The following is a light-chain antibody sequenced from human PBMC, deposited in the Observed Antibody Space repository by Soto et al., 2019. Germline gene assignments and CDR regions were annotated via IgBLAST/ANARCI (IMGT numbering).Light chain of an antibody. J-gene: IGKJ5*01. CDR1: QSVSSY. Sequence: EIVLTQSPATLSLSPGERATLSCRVSQSVSSYLAWYQQKPGQAPRLLIYDASNRATGIPARFSGSGSGTDFTLTINSLEPEDSAVYYCQQRSNWPSITFGQGTRLEI. V-gene: IGKV3-11*01. CDR3: QQRSNWPSIT. CDR2: DAS.